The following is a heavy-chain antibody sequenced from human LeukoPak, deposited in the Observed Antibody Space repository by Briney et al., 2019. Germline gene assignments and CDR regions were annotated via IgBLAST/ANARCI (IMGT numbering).Heavy chain of an antibody. D-gene: IGHD3-22*01. CDR3: TRNYDSSGYTTFGY. CDR1: GSSISTYY. J-gene: IGHJ4*02. V-gene: IGHV4-59*01. CDR2: IYYSGST. Sequence: SETLSLTCTVSGSSISTYYWSWIRPPPGKGLEWIGHIYYSGSTNYNPSLKSRVTIAVDTSKNHFSLKLSSVTAADTAVYYCTRNYDSSGYTTFGYWGRGTLVTVSS.